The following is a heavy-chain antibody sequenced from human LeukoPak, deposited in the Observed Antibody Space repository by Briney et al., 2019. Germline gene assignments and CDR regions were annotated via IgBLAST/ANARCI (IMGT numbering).Heavy chain of an antibody. CDR3: AKGVITMIVVVISTTFDY. V-gene: IGHV3-30*02. D-gene: IGHD3-22*01. Sequence: GGSLRLSCAASGFTFSRYGMHWVRQAPGKGLDWVAFLTSDGSKEYYPDSVKGRFTISRDNSKNTLYLQMNSLRAEDTAVYYCAKGVITMIVVVISTTFDYWGQGTLVTVSS. J-gene: IGHJ4*02. CDR2: LTSDGSKE. CDR1: GFTFSRYG.